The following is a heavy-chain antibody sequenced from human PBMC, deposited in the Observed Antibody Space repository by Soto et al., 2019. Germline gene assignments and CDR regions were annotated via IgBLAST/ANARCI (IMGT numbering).Heavy chain of an antibody. V-gene: IGHV4-59*01. CDR2: IYYSGST. J-gene: IGHJ4*02. CDR3: ARDRYYDSSGYYFFDY. D-gene: IGHD3-22*01. CDR1: GGSISSYY. Sequence: QVQLQESGPGLVKPSETLSLTCTVSGGSISSYYWSWIRQPPGKGLEWIGYIYYSGSTNYNPSLKSRVTISVDTSKNQFSLELSSVTAADTAVYYCARDRYYDSSGYYFFDYWGQGTLVTVSS.